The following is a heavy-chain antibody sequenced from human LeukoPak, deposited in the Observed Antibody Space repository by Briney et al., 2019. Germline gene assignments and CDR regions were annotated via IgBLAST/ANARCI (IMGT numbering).Heavy chain of an antibody. Sequence: TGGSLRLSCTASGFTFGDYAMSWFRRAPGKGLEWVGFIRSKPYGGTTENAASVKGRFTISRDDSKSIAYLQMNSLKTEDTAVYYCARGGVYCSSVSCSVDYWGQGILVTASS. CDR1: GFTFGDYA. J-gene: IGHJ4*02. D-gene: IGHD2-2*01. CDR3: ARGGVYCSSVSCSVDY. CDR2: IRSKPYGGTT. V-gene: IGHV3-49*03.